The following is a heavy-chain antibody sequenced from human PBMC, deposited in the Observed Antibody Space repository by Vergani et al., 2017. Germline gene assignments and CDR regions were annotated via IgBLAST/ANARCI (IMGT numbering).Heavy chain of an antibody. V-gene: IGHV4-34*01. D-gene: IGHD6-19*01. CDR2: INNSGRT. J-gene: IGHJ4*02. CDR1: GGSFSGYY. CDR3: ARMAQWLVSRGYFDY. Sequence: QVQLQQWGAGLLKPSETLSLTCAVYGGSFSGYYWSWIRQPPGRGLEWIGEINNSGRTNYNPSLKSRVTISVDTSKNQFSLKLSSVTAADTAVYYCARMAQWLVSRGYFDYWGQGTLVTVSS.